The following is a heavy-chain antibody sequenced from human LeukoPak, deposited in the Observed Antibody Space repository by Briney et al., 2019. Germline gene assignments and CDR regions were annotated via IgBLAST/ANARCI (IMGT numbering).Heavy chain of an antibody. D-gene: IGHD6-19*01. V-gene: IGHV3-23*01. CDR3: AQGESYSSGWYDY. CDR2: ISGSGGST. Sequence: GGSLRLSCAASGFTFSSYALSWVRQAPGKGLEWVSAISGSGGSTYYADSVKGRFTISRDNSKNTLYLQMNSLRAEDTAVYYCAQGESYSSGWYDYWGQGTLVTVSS. CDR1: GFTFSSYA. J-gene: IGHJ4*02.